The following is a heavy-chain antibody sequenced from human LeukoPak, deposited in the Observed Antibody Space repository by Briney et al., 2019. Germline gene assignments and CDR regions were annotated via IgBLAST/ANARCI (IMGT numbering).Heavy chain of an antibody. Sequence: SETLSLTCSVSGGSITNSYWDWFRQPPGKGLEWIGYSYYSGSTYCNPSLKTRVTISVDTSKNQFSLKLTSVTAADTAVYYCARVGSGSFDYWGQGTLVTVSS. V-gene: IGHV4-59*01. D-gene: IGHD6-19*01. CDR3: ARVGSGSFDY. J-gene: IGHJ4*02. CDR2: SYYSGST. CDR1: GGSITNSY.